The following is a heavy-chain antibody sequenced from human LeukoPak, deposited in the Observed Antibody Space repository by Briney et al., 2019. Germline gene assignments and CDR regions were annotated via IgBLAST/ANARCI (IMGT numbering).Heavy chain of an antibody. CDR3: ARDRGVFGSKQGSYFDY. Sequence: GGSLRLSCAASGFTFSSYAMHWVRQAPGKGLEWVAIISYGGSNKYYADSVKGRFTISRDNSKNTLYLQMNSLRAEDTAVYYCARDRGVFGSKQGSYFDYWGQGTLVTVSS. D-gene: IGHD3-10*01. J-gene: IGHJ4*02. CDR2: ISYGGSNK. CDR1: GFTFSSYA. V-gene: IGHV3-30*04.